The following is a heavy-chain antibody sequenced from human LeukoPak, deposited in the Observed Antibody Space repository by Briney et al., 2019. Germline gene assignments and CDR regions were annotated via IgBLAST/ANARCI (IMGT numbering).Heavy chain of an antibody. CDR2: ISGSGGST. CDR1: GFTFSSYA. J-gene: IGHJ4*02. Sequence: PGGSLRLSCAASGFTFSSYAMSWVRQAPGKGLEWVSAISGSGGSTYYADSVKGRFTISRDNSKNTLYLQMNSLRAEDTAVYYCARDSARPRDYFDYWGQGTLVTVSS. D-gene: IGHD6-25*01. V-gene: IGHV3-23*01. CDR3: ARDSARPRDYFDY.